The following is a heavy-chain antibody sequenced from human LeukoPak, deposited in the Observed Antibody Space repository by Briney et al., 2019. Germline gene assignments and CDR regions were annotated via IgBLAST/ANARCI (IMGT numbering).Heavy chain of an antibody. V-gene: IGHV3-30*18. Sequence: GGSLRLSCAASGFTFSSYGMHWVRQAPGKGLEWVAVISYDGSNKYYADSVKGRFTISRDNSKNTLYLQMNSQRAEDTAVYYCAKENCSSTSCYLDGYSSSWVYWGQGTLVTVSS. J-gene: IGHJ4*02. CDR1: GFTFSSYG. CDR3: AKENCSSTSCYLDGYSSSWVY. D-gene: IGHD2-2*01. CDR2: ISYDGSNK.